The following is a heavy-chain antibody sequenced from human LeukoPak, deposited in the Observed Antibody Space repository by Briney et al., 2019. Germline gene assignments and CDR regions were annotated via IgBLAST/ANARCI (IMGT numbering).Heavy chain of an antibody. CDR3: ARGHSYLDAFDI. D-gene: IGHD2-21*01. J-gene: IGHJ3*02. Sequence: SQTLSLTCAVSGGSISSGGYSWSWIRQPPGKGLEWIGYIYHSGSTYYNPSLKSRVTISVDRSKNQFSLKLSSVTAADTAVYYCARGHSYLDAFDIWGQGTMVTVSS. CDR1: GGSISSGGYS. V-gene: IGHV4-30-2*01. CDR2: IYHSGST.